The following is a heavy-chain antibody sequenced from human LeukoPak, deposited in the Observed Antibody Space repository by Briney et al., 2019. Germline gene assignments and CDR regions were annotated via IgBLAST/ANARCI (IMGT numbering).Heavy chain of an antibody. Sequence: PSQTLSLTCAVSGGSISSGGYYWSWIRQPPGKGLEWIGYIYYSGSTNYNPSLKSRVTISVDTSKNQFSLKLSSVTAADTAVYYCARVVNPYCSSTSCYSSYYYYYMDVWGKGTTVTVSS. CDR3: ARVVNPYCSSTSCYSSYYYYYMDV. J-gene: IGHJ6*03. CDR2: IYYSGST. CDR1: GGSISSGGYY. D-gene: IGHD2-2*01. V-gene: IGHV4-61*08.